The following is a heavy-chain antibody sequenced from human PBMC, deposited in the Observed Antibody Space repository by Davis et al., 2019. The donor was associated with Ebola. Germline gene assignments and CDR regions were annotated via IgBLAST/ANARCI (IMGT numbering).Heavy chain of an antibody. CDR2: IYYSGST. V-gene: IGHV4-59*01. Sequence: MPGGSLRLSCTVSGGSISSYYWSWIRQPPGKGLEWIGYIYYSGSTNYNPSLKSRVTISVDTSKNQFSLKLSSVTAADTAVYYCARDRRTIFGAAYYFDYWGQGTLVTVSS. CDR3: ARDRRTIFGAAYYFDY. J-gene: IGHJ4*02. D-gene: IGHD3-3*01. CDR1: GGSISSYY.